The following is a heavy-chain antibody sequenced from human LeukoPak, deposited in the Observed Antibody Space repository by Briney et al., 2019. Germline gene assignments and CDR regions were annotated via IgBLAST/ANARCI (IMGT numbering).Heavy chain of an antibody. Sequence: SETLSLTCTVSGASISSYYWSWIRQPPGKGLEWIGYTSYSGSTNYSPSLKSRITMSLDTSKNQFSLRLRSVTAADTAVYYCASYWDGYNYLYYWGQEAWSPSPQ. J-gene: IGHJ4*01. D-gene: IGHD5-24*01. CDR3: ASYWDGYNYLYY. CDR1: GASISSYY. CDR2: TSYSGST. V-gene: IGHV4-59*01.